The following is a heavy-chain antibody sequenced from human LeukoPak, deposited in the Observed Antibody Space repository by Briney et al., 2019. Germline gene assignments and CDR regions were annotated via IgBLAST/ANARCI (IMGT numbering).Heavy chain of an antibody. J-gene: IGHJ4*02. CDR3: ARGGYSAGSWYLFHYFDY. Sequence: SVKVSCKASGGTFRSYAISWVRQAPGQGLEWMGGIIPIFGTANYAQKFQGRVTITADKSTSTAYMELSSLRSEDTAVYYCARGGYSAGSWYLFHYFDYWGQGTLVTVSS. CDR2: IIPIFGTA. CDR1: GGTFRSYA. D-gene: IGHD6-13*01. V-gene: IGHV1-69*06.